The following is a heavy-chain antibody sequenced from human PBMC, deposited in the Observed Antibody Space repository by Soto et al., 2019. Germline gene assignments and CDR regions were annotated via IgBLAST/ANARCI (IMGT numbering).Heavy chain of an antibody. D-gene: IGHD6-25*01. Sequence: SVKVSCKASGGAFSSYAISWVRQASGQGLEWMGGILPSFGTPNYAQKFQGRVTITADESTSTVYMEVSSLRSDDTAVYYCARVRAAGYYYGMDVWGQGTTVTVSS. CDR1: GGAFSSYA. CDR2: ILPSFGTP. V-gene: IGHV1-69*13. CDR3: ARVRAAGYYYGMDV. J-gene: IGHJ6*02.